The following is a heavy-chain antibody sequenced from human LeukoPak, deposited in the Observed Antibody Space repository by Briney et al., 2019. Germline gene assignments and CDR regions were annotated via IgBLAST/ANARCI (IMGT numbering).Heavy chain of an antibody. Sequence: VGSLRLSCAASGFTFSSYERNWVRQAPGKGLEWVSYISSSGSTIYYADSVKGRFTISRDNAKNSLYLQMNSLRAEDTAVYYCARDRWELLVGEPGGFDYWGQGTLVTVSS. CDR2: ISSSGSTI. CDR1: GFTFSSYE. V-gene: IGHV3-48*03. D-gene: IGHD1-26*01. CDR3: ARDRWELLVGEPGGFDY. J-gene: IGHJ4*02.